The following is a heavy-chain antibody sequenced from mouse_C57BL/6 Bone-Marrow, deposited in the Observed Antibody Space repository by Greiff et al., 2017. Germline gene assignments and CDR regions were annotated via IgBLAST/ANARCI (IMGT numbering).Heavy chain of an antibody. V-gene: IGHV5-12*01. CDR3: ARQNLLRLDYAMDY. D-gene: IGHD1-1*01. Sequence: EVKLVESGGGLVQPGGSLTLSCAASGFTFSDYYMYWVRQTPEKRLEWVAYISNGGGSPYYPATVKGRFPLSSDNAKNTLYLQRSRLKSEDTAMYYCARQNLLRLDYAMDYWGQGTSVTVSS. CDR2: ISNGGGSP. J-gene: IGHJ4*01. CDR1: GFTFSDYY.